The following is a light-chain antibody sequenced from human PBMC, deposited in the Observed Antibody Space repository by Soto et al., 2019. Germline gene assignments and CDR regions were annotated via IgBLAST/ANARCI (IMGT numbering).Light chain of an antibody. CDR2: GAS. J-gene: IGKJ2*01. CDR3: QQYNSWPPMYT. V-gene: IGKV3-15*01. Sequence: EMVMTQSPATLSVSPGERATLSCRASQSVSSSLAWYQQKPGQPPRLLIYGASTRATGVPARFSGSGSGTEFTLTISSLKSEDFAVYYCQQYNSWPPMYTFGQGTKLEIK. CDR1: QSVSSS.